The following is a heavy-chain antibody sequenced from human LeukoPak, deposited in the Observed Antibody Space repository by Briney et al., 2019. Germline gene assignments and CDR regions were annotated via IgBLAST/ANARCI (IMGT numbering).Heavy chain of an antibody. Sequence: GGSLRLSCAASGFTFSSYWMSWVRQAPGKGLEWVANIKQDGSEKYYVDSVKGRFTISRDNAKNSLYLQMNSLRAEDTAVYYCARHHTFIAVAAGIDYWGQGTLVTVSS. CDR2: IKQDGSEK. CDR3: ARHHTFIAVAAGIDY. J-gene: IGHJ4*02. V-gene: IGHV3-7*01. CDR1: GFTFSSYW. D-gene: IGHD6-19*01.